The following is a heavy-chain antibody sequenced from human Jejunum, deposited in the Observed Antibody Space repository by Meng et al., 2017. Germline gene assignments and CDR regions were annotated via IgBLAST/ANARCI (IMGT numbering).Heavy chain of an antibody. D-gene: IGHD1/OR15-1a*01. J-gene: IGHJ5*01. Sequence: HIPWGEPVPTWGKPKKPPTLIRTFSGSSRSTCDGGVVRIRQPPGKALEWRVLIYWDDDKRSSPSLNIRLTITKDTARNKVALNMTNRDPVDTATYYCAHTLLSDWNTLAPFDSWGQGTLVTVSS. CDR1: GSSRSTCDGG. CDR3: AHTLLSDWNTLAPFDS. V-gene: IGHV2-5*02. CDR2: IYWDDDK.